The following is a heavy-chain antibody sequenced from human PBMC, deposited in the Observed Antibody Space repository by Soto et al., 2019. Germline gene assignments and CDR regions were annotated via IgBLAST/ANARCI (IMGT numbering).Heavy chain of an antibody. CDR3: ARGNCSSPNCYSFSGYYGMDV. CDR1: GGSISRYY. J-gene: IGHJ6*02. Sequence: SETLSLTCTVSGGSISRYYWSWIRQPAGKGLEWIGRIYTSGSTNYNPSLKSRVTMSLDTSKNQFSLKLTSVTAADTALYYCARGNCSSPNCYSFSGYYGMDVWGQGTTVTVSS. D-gene: IGHD2-2*01. CDR2: IYTSGST. V-gene: IGHV4-4*07.